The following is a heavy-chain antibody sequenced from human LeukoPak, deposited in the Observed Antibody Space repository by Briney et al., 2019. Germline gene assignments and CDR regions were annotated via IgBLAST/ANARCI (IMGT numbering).Heavy chain of an antibody. CDR2: IYYSGST. D-gene: IGHD5-12*01. CDR3: ARHYAWSSGKTDYHWFDP. CDR1: GGSISSSSYY. V-gene: IGHV4-39*01. Sequence: PSETLSLTCTVSGGSISSSSYYWGWIRQPPGKGLEWIGSIYYSGSTYYNPSLKSRVTISVDTSKNQFSLKLSSVTAAATAVYYCARHYAWSSGKTDYHWFDPWRQGTLVTVSS. J-gene: IGHJ5*02.